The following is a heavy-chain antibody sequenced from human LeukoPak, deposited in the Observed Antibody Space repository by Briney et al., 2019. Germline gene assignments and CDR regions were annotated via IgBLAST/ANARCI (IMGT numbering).Heavy chain of an antibody. CDR1: GFTFSSYD. CDR2: IGTAGDT. J-gene: IGHJ4*02. V-gene: IGHV3-13*01. Sequence: GGSLRLSCAASGFTFSSYDMHWVRHATGKGLEWVSAIGTAGDTYYPGSVKGRFTISRENAKNSLYLHMNSLRAGATAVYYCARAGYSSGWSFDYWGQGTLVTVSS. D-gene: IGHD6-19*01. CDR3: ARAGYSSGWSFDY.